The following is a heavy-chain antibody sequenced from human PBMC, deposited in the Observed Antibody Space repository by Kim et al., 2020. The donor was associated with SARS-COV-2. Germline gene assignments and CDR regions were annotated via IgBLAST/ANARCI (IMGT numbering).Heavy chain of an antibody. Sequence: YAYSVKVRLTLSRDNARNSLYLQMNSLRDEDTAVYYCATDMVYGGNSVDHWGQGTLVAVSS. J-gene: IGHJ4*02. CDR3: ATDMVYGGNSVDH. V-gene: IGHV3-48*02. D-gene: IGHD4-17*01.